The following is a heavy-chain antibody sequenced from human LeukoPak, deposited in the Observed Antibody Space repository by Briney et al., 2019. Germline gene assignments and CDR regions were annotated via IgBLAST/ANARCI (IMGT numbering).Heavy chain of an antibody. J-gene: IGHJ4*02. CDR1: GASISSSYYY. CDR3: ARHGVQGVGPVDY. V-gene: IGHV4-39*01. CDR2: IYYTGNT. Sequence: SETLSLTCTISGASISSSYYYWGWIRQPPGKGLKWIGSIYYTGNTYYNPSLKSRVTISVDTSKNQFSLKLSSVTAADTAVYYCARHGVQGVGPVDYWGQGTLVTVSS. D-gene: IGHD3-10*01.